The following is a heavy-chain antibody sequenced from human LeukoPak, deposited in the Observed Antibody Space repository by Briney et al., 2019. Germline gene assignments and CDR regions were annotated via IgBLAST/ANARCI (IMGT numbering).Heavy chain of an antibody. D-gene: IGHD5-18*01. Sequence: GGSLRLSCAASGFTFSTYWMHWVRQAPGKGLVWVSRINSDGSNTNYADSVKGRFTISRDNVKNTLYLQMNSLRAEDTAVYYCARGDHSFWGFPHWGQGTLVTVSS. CDR2: INSDGSNT. CDR3: ARGDHSFWGFPH. J-gene: IGHJ4*02. V-gene: IGHV3-74*01. CDR1: GFTFSTYW.